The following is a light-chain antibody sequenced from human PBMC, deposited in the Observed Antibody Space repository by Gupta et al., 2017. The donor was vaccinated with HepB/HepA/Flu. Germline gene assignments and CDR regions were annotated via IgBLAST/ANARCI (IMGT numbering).Light chain of an antibody. CDR2: DAS. J-gene: IGKJ5*01. CDR3: QQYGNLPSIT. CDR1: HDISNY. Sequence: DIQMTQSPSSLSASVGDRVTITCQASHDISNYLNWYQQKPGKAPKLLIYDASDLETGVPSRFSGSGSGTDFTFTISSLQPEDFATYYCQQYGNLPSITFGQGTLMEIK. V-gene: IGKV1-33*01.